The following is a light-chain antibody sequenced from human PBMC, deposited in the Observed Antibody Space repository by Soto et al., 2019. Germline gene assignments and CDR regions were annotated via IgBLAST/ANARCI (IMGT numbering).Light chain of an antibody. CDR3: QQRTYWPWT. J-gene: IGKJ1*01. V-gene: IGKV3-11*01. CDR1: QSVTNY. CDR2: EAS. Sequence: EVVLTQSPATLSLSPGERATLSCRASQSVTNYLTWYQQKPGQAPRLLIYEASNRATGIPARFSGSGSGTGFTFTISNLEPEDFAVYYCQQRTYWPWTFGQRAKVDIK.